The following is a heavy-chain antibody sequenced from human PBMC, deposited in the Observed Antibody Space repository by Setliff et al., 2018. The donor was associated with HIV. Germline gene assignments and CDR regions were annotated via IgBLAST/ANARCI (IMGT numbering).Heavy chain of an antibody. Sequence: SETLSLTCTVSGGSISTSNSYWGWVRQPPGKGLEWIGSLYYGGTTYYNPSLKSRVTISVDTSKNHFSLKLSSVTAADTAVYYCARHQVIPTVIGAFDIWGQGTAVTVSS. V-gene: IGHV4-39*01. CDR2: LYYGGTT. CDR1: GGSISTSNSY. J-gene: IGHJ3*02. D-gene: IGHD3-16*02. CDR3: ARHQVIPTVIGAFDI.